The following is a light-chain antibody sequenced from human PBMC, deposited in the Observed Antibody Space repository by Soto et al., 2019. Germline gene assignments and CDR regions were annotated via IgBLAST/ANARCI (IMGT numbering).Light chain of an antibody. CDR1: SSDVGGYNF. J-gene: IGLJ2*01. CDR2: EVS. Sequence: QSVLTQSASVSGSPGQSITISCTGTSSDVGGYNFVSWYQQPPGKGPKLMIFEVSNRPSGVSTRFSGSKSGNTASLTISGLQAEDEADYYCSSYTSGSTIIFGGGTQLTVL. CDR3: SSYTSGSTII. V-gene: IGLV2-14*01.